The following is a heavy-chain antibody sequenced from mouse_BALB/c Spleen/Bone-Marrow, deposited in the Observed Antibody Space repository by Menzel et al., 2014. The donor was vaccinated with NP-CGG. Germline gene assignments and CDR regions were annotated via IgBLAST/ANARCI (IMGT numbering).Heavy chain of an antibody. J-gene: IGHJ4*01. CDR1: GYTFTSYN. Sequence: QVQLKQSGAELVKPGASVKMSCKASGYTFTSYNMHWVKQTPGQGLEWIGAIYPGNGDTSYNQKFKGKATLTADKSSSTAYMQLSGLTSEDSAVYYCARDRDEALMDYWGQGTSVTVSS. D-gene: IGHD2-14*01. V-gene: IGHV1-12*01. CDR2: IYPGNGDT. CDR3: ARDRDEALMDY.